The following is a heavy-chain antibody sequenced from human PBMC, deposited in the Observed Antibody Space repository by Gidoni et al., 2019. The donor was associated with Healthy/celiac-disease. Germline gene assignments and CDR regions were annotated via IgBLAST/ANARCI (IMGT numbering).Heavy chain of an antibody. J-gene: IGHJ4*02. CDR2: SSGSGGST. Sequence: EVQLLESVGGLVTPGGSLRLSCAASGFTFSSYAMSWVRHAPGKGLEWVSASSGSGGSTYYADSVKGRFTISRDNSKNTLYLQMNSLRAEDTAVYYCANSGGKLGHDYWGQGTLVTVSS. CDR1: GFTFSSYA. D-gene: IGHD7-27*01. V-gene: IGHV3-23*01. CDR3: ANSGGKLGHDY.